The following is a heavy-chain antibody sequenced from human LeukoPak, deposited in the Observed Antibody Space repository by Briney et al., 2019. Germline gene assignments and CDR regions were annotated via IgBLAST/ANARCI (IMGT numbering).Heavy chain of an antibody. J-gene: IGHJ4*02. Sequence: GGSLRLSCAASGFTFSSNAMHWVRQAPGKGLEWVGRIKSKTDGGTTDYAAPVKGRFTISRDDSKNTLYLQMNSLKTEDTAVYYCTTGRGPYFDYWGQGTLVTVSS. CDR3: TTGRGPYFDY. V-gene: IGHV3-15*01. CDR1: GFTFSSNA. CDR2: IKSKTDGGTT.